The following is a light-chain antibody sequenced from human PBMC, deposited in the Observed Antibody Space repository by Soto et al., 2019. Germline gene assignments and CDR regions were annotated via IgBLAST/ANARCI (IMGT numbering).Light chain of an antibody. CDR2: GAS. Sequence: EIVMTQSPATLSVSPGERASLSCRASQSVGSNLAWYQQTAGQAPRLLIYGASTRATGIPARFSGSGSGTAFTLSISSLQSEDFAVYSCQQYTNWPYTLGQGTKLVIK. J-gene: IGKJ2*01. CDR1: QSVGSN. V-gene: IGKV3-15*01. CDR3: QQYTNWPYT.